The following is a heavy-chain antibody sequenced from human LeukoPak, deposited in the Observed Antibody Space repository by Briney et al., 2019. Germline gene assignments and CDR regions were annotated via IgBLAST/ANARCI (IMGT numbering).Heavy chain of an antibody. D-gene: IGHD3-3*01. Sequence: ASVKVSCKASGYTFTSHDTNWVRQATGQGLEWMGWMNPNSGNTGYAQKFQGRLTMTRNTSINTAYMELNSLRSEDAAVYFCAREGAYYDFWSSYSPSHGIFDSWGQGSLVTVSS. CDR1: GYTFTSHD. J-gene: IGHJ4*02. CDR3: AREGAYYDFWSSYSPSHGIFDS. CDR2: MNPNSGNT. V-gene: IGHV1-8*01.